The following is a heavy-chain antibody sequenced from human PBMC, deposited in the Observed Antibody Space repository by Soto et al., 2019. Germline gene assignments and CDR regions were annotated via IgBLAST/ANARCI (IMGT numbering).Heavy chain of an antibody. J-gene: IGHJ5*02. D-gene: IGHD6-19*01. CDR3: AKSGWNTYGENWFNP. V-gene: IGHV3-9*01. CDR1: GFTFDDYA. CDR2: ISWNSGSI. Sequence: GGSLRLSCAASGFTFDDYAMHWVRQAPGKGLEWVSGISWNSGSIGYADSVKGRFTISRDNAKNSLYLQMNSLRAEDTALYYCAKSGWNTYGENWFNPWGQENLFTFS.